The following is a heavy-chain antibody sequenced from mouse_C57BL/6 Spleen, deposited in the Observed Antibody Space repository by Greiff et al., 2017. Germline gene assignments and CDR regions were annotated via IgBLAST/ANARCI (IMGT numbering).Heavy chain of an antibody. V-gene: IGHV5-4*01. J-gene: IGHJ4*01. CDR3: AREGSGSSPYYAMDY. CDR1: GFTFNNYA. CDR2: ISDGGSYT. Sequence: EVQVVESGGGLVKPGGSLKLSCAASGFTFNNYAMSWVRQTPEKRLEWVATISDGGSYTYYPDNVKGRFTISRDNAKNNLYLQMSQLKSEDTAMYYCAREGSGSSPYYAMDYWGQGTSVTVSS. D-gene: IGHD1-1*01.